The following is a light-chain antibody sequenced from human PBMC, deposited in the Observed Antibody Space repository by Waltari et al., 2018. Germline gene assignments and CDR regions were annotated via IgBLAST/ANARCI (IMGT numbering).Light chain of an antibody. Sequence: DIVMTQSPDSLAVSLGERASFDCKSSQNILDKSLNRNDLAWYQQKPWHPPKLLIHWASIRESGVPDRFSGSGSGTNVTLTINNLQAEDVAIYYCQQCYTTPYSFGQGTNLHIK. V-gene: IGKV4-1*01. CDR3: QQCYTTPYS. CDR1: QNILDKSLNRND. J-gene: IGKJ2*03. CDR2: WAS.